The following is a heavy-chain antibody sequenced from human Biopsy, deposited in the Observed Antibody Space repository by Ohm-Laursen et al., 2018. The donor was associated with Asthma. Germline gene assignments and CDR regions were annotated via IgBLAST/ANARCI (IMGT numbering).Heavy chain of an antibody. V-gene: IGHV1-69*01. Sequence: GSSVKVSCKAPGGTFSNFAISWVRQAPGQGLEWLGGTRTVFGKKNYAKKSQGRVTITADESTSTAYMEVTSLRSEDTAIYYCARCQVGYSSGWSLLLKKIYYSGMDVWGQGTAVTVSS. CDR2: TRTVFGKK. CDR3: ARCQVGYSSGWSLLLKKIYYSGMDV. J-gene: IGHJ6*02. CDR1: GGTFSNFA. D-gene: IGHD6-19*01.